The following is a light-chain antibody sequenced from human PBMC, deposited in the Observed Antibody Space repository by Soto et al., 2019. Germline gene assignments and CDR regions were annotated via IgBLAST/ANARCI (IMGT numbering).Light chain of an antibody. J-gene: IGLJ1*01. CDR1: SSDVGFYNF. V-gene: IGLV2-8*01. CDR3: ASYAGTKLFV. CDR2: EVT. Sequence: QSVLTQPPSASGSPGQSLSISCTWTSSDVGFYNFVSWYQQRLGKAPKLVIYEVTKRPSGVPDRFSGSKSGSTASLTVSGLQADDEADYYCASYAGTKLFVFGSGTKVTVL.